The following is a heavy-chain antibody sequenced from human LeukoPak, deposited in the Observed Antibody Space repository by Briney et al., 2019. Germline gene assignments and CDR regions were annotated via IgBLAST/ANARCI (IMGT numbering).Heavy chain of an antibody. CDR1: GFTFSSYA. CDR3: AKDSTVVGVNWFDP. Sequence: GGSLRLSCAASGFTFSSYAMTWVRQAPGKGLEWVSVISGSGGSTYYADSVKGRFTISRDNSKNTLYLQMNSLRAEDTAVYYCAKDSTVVGVNWFDPWGQGTLVTVSS. J-gene: IGHJ5*02. V-gene: IGHV3-23*01. D-gene: IGHD1-26*01. CDR2: ISGSGGST.